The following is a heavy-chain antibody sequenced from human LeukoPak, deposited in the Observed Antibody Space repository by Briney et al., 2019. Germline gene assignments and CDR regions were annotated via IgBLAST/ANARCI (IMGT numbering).Heavy chain of an antibody. J-gene: IGHJ4*02. Sequence: PGGSLRLSCAASGFSFSAYWMTWVRQAPGTGLEWVANINPAGSETYYVDPVKGRFSISRDNSRNTLYLQMNSLRAEDTAVYYCARNSGGYNDYWGQGTLVTVSS. CDR2: INPAGSET. CDR1: GFSFSAYW. V-gene: IGHV3-7*03. CDR3: ARNSGGYNDY. D-gene: IGHD5-24*01.